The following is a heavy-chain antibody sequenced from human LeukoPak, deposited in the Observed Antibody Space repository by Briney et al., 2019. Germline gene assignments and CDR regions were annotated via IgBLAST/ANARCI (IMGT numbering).Heavy chain of an antibody. CDR1: GGSISGSSYF. CDR2: IYYSGTT. CDR3: ARQDTITTPGVDY. J-gene: IGHJ4*02. D-gene: IGHD3-3*01. Sequence: SETLSLTCTVSGGSISGSSYFWGWIRQPPGKGLEWIGSIYYSGTTYYSPSLKSRVTISVDTSKNQFSLKLSSVTAADTAVYYCARQDTITTPGVDYWGQGTPVTVSS. V-gene: IGHV4-39*01.